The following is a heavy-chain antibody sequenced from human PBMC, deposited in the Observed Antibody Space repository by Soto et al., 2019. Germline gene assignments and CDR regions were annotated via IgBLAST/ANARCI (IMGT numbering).Heavy chain of an antibody. CDR1: GYTFTSYG. CDR3: AREFVLLWFGESEISWFDP. D-gene: IGHD3-10*01. J-gene: IGHJ5*02. V-gene: IGHV1-18*01. Sequence: ASVKVSCKASGYTFTSYGISWVRQAPGQGLEWMGWISAYNGNTNYAQKLQGSVTMTTDTSTSTAYMELRSLRSDDTAVYYCAREFVLLWFGESEISWFDPWGQGTLVTVSS. CDR2: ISAYNGNT.